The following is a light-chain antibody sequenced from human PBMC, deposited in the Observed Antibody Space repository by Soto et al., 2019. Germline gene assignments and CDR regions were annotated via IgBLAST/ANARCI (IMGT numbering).Light chain of an antibody. CDR3: SSYAGSSSFVI. V-gene: IGLV2-8*01. Sequence: QSALTQPPSASGSPGQSVTISCTGTSSDVGGYNSVSWYQHHPGKAPKLMIYEVSKRPSGVPDRFSGSKSGNTASLTVSGLLAEDEADYYCSSYAGSSSFVIFGRGTKLIVL. J-gene: IGLJ2*01. CDR2: EVS. CDR1: SSDVGGYNS.